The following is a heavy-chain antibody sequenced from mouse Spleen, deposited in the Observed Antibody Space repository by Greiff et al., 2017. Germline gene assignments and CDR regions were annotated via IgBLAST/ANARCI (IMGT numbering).Heavy chain of an antibody. CDR2: ISSGSSTI. CDR1: GFTFSDYG. Sequence: EVQLMESGGGLVKPGGSLKLSCAASGFTFSDYGMHWVRQAPEKGLEWVAYISSGSSTIYYADTVKGRFTISRDNAKNTLYLQMTSLRSEDTAMYYCAMWANWAYYFDYWGQRTTRTVSP. CDR3: AMWANWAYYFDY. J-gene: IGHJ2*01. V-gene: IGHV5-17*01. D-gene: IGHD4-1*01.